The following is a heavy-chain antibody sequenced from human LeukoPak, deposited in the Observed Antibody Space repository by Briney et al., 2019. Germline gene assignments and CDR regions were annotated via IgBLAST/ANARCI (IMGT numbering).Heavy chain of an antibody. J-gene: IGHJ4*02. V-gene: IGHV3-48*01. CDR2: ISSSSSTI. D-gene: IGHD3-22*01. Sequence: GGSLRLSCAASGFTFSSYSMNWVRQAPGKGLEWVSYISSSSSTIYYADSVKGRFTISRDNAKNTLYVQVNSLGTEDTAAYYCAKGSYYDSSGSFYFDYWGQGTLVTVSS. CDR1: GFTFSSYS. CDR3: AKGSYYDSSGSFYFDY.